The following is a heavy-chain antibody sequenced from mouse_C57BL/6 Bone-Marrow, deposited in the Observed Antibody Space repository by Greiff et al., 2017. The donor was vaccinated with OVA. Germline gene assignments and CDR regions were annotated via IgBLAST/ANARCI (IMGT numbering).Heavy chain of an antibody. Sequence: VQLQESGGGLVKPGGSLKLSCAASGFTFSSYAMSWVRQTPEKRLEWVATISDGGSYTYYPDNVKGRFTISRDNAKNNLYLQMSHLKSEDTAMYYCARDSNYSAWFAYWGQGTLVTVSA. CDR1: GFTFSSYA. V-gene: IGHV5-4*01. J-gene: IGHJ3*01. CDR2: ISDGGSYT. D-gene: IGHD2-5*01. CDR3: ARDSNYSAWFAY.